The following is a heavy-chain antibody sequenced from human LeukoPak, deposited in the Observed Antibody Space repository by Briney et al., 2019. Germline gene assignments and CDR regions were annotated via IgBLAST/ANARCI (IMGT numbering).Heavy chain of an antibody. J-gene: IGHJ3*02. CDR2: ISYDGSNK. V-gene: IGHV3-33*08. Sequence: GGSLRLSCAASGLTFSSYGMHWVRKAPGKGLEWVAVISYDGSNKYYADSLKGRFTISRADAKNSLYLQTTSLRPETTAVNYCARDISRGYCSGGSRSFAFDIWGQGTMVTVSS. CDR1: GLTFSSYG. CDR3: ARDISRGYCSGGSRSFAFDI. D-gene: IGHD2-15*01.